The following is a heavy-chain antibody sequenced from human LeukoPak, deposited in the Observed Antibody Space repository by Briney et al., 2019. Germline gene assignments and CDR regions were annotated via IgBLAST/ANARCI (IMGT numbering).Heavy chain of an antibody. CDR2: INHSGST. Sequence: SETLSLTCAVYGGSFSGYYWSWIRQPPGKGLEWIGEINHSGSTNYNPSLKSRVTISVDTPKNQFSLKLSSVTAADTAVYYCARGGITGTTDYFDYWGQGTLVTVSS. CDR1: GGSFSGYY. J-gene: IGHJ4*02. V-gene: IGHV4-34*01. CDR3: ARGGITGTTDYFDY. D-gene: IGHD1-7*01.